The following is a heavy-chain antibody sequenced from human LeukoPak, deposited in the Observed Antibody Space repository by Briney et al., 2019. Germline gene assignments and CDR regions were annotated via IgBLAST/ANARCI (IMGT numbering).Heavy chain of an antibody. CDR1: GYSISSGYY. D-gene: IGHD2-2*01. J-gene: IGHJ4*02. CDR3: ARHYQLLHFDY. Sequence: SETLSLTCTVSGYSISSGYYWGWIRQPPGKGLEWIGTIHYSGSTYYNPSLKSRVTISVDTSKNQFSLKVSSVTAADTAVYYCARHYQLLHFDYWGQGTLVTVSS. CDR2: IHYSGST. V-gene: IGHV4-38-2*02.